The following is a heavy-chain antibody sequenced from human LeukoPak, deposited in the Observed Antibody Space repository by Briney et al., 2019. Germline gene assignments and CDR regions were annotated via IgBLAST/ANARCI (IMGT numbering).Heavy chain of an antibody. CDR3: ARAPEHYYQYYIDV. J-gene: IGHJ6*03. V-gene: IGHV4-59*01. CDR2: IYYTGST. Sequence: SETLSLTCTVSGGSISSYYWSWIRQPPGKGLEWIGYIYYTGSTNHNPSLKGRVTISVDTSKNQFSLKLNSVTAADTAVYYCARAPEHYYQYYIDVWGKGTTVTVSS. CDR1: GGSISSYY.